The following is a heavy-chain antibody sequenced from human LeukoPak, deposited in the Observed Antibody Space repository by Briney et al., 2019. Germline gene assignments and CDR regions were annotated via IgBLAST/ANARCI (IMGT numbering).Heavy chain of an antibody. V-gene: IGHV4-59*01. CDR1: GGSIGSYY. Sequence: PSETLSLTCTVSGGSIGSYYWSWIRQPPGKGLEWIGYIYYSGSTNYNPSLKSRVTISVDTSKNQFSLKLSSVTAADTAVYYCARARGYYDSSGYYLYYFDYWGQGTLVTVSS. CDR3: ARARGYYDSSGYYLYYFDY. CDR2: IYYSGST. J-gene: IGHJ4*02. D-gene: IGHD3-22*01.